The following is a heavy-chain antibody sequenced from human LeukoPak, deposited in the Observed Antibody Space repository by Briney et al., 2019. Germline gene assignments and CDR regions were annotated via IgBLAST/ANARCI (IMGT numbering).Heavy chain of an antibody. J-gene: IGHJ6*02. Sequence: GGSLRLSCAASGFFFDEFAMHWVRQVQGKGLEWVSGISGNGFTIGYAESVKGRFTISRDNAKDSLYLQMDSLRPEDTALYYCVKASPTSTQGMDVWGQGTSVTVSS. CDR1: GFFFDEFA. CDR3: VKASPTSTQGMDV. V-gene: IGHV3-9*01. D-gene: IGHD3-16*01. CDR2: ISGNGFTI.